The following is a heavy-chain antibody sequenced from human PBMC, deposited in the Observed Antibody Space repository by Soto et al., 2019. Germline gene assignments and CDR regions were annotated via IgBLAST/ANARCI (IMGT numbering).Heavy chain of an antibody. V-gene: IGHV4-4*02. Sequence: VSGGSISSTNWWTWVRQPPGKGLEWIGEIYHSGSPTYSPSLRGRATISVDKSNNQFSLRLRTEDTAVYYCARALDFWSAYFDYWGQGTLVTVSS. D-gene: IGHD3-3*01. CDR2: IYHSGSP. CDR1: GGSISSTNW. J-gene: IGHJ4*02. CDR3: ARALDFWSAYFDY.